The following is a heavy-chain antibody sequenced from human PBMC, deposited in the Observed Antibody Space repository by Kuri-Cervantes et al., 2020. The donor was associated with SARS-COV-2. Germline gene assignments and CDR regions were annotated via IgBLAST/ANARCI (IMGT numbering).Heavy chain of an antibody. D-gene: IGHD4-17*01. Sequence: SETLSLTCTVSGGSISSGYYWGWIRQPPGKGLEWIGSIYHSGSTYYNPSLKSRVTISVDTSKNQFSLKLSSVTAADTAVYYCARHVVTVIYFDYWGQGTLVTVSS. CDR3: ARHVVTVIYFDY. J-gene: IGHJ4*02. CDR1: GGSISSGYY. V-gene: IGHV4-38-2*02. CDR2: IYHSGST.